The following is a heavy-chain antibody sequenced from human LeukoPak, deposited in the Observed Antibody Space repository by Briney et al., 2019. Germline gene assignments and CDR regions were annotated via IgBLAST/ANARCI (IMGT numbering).Heavy chain of an antibody. V-gene: IGHV3-30*01. CDR1: GFTFSAYA. CDR3: ARGPGPIAGAKNPFDI. D-gene: IGHD1-26*01. CDR2: SSYDGSNK. J-gene: IGHJ3*02. Sequence: GGSLRLSCAASGFTFSAYAMHWVCQAPGKGLEWVAVSSYDGSNKYYADSVKGRFTISGDKSKDTLYLQMNSLRPEDTAVYYCARGPGPIAGAKNPFDIWGQGTMVTVSS.